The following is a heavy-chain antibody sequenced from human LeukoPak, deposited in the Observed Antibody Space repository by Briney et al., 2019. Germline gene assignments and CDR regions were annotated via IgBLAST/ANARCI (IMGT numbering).Heavy chain of an antibody. CDR1: GYTFTGYY. V-gene: IGHV1-2*02. CDR2: INPNSGDT. Sequence: ASVKVSCKASGYTFTGYYIHWVRQAPGQGLEWMGWINPNSGDTHYAQKFQGRVAMTSDTSISTAYMDLSSLKSDDTAVYYCARIPLNLQDYWGQGTLVTVSS. CDR3: ARIPLNLQDY. J-gene: IGHJ4*02.